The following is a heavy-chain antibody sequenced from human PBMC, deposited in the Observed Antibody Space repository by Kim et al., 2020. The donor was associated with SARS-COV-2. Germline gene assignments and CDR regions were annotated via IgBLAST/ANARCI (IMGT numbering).Heavy chain of an antibody. D-gene: IGHD2-2*01. J-gene: IGHJ6*02. V-gene: IGHV3-30*07. CDR3: ARGQGDIVVVPAAYYYGMDV. Sequence: FTISRDNSKNTLYLQMNSLRAEDTAVYYCARGQGDIVVVPAAYYYGMDVWGQGTTVTVSS.